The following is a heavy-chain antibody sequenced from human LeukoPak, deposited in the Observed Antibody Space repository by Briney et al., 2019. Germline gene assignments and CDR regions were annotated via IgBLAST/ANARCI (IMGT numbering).Heavy chain of an antibody. CDR1: GFTFSSYD. CDR2: ISYDGGNK. CDR3: AKKANPEMATIYFDH. D-gene: IGHD5-24*01. Sequence: PGGSLRLSCAASGFTFSSYDMHWVRQAPGKGLEWVTLISYDGGNKYYGDSVKGRFTISRDNSKNTLYLQMNSLRPEDTAVYYCAKKANPEMATIYFDHWGQGTLVTVSS. V-gene: IGHV3-30*18. J-gene: IGHJ4*02.